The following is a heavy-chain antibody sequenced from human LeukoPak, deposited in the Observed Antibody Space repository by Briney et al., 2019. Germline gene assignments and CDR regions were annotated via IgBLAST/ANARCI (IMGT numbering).Heavy chain of an antibody. V-gene: IGHV4-31*03. Sequence: SETLSLTCSVSGASISSGGYYWGWIRQHPGKGLEWIGHIYYDGTAYYNPSLKSRVITSVDTSKNQFSLKLSSVTAADTAVYYCARRRDDDSSGYYNWFDPWGQGALVTVSS. J-gene: IGHJ5*02. CDR1: GASISSGGYY. CDR3: ARRRDDDSSGYYNWFDP. CDR2: IYYDGTA. D-gene: IGHD3-22*01.